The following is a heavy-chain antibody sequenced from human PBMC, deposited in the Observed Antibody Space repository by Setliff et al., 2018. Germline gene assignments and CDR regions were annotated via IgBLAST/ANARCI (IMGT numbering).Heavy chain of an antibody. V-gene: IGHV4-4*08. CDR2: KSNRGDT. J-gene: IGHJ4*02. D-gene: IGHD1-26*01. Sequence: SETLSLTCTVSGGSIGSSFWNWIRQSPGKGLEWIGYKSNRGDTNSNPSLRSRLTMSVDTSKNQFSLKLSSVTAADTAVYFCARDNTILGATDYWGQGTLVTVSS. CDR3: ARDNTILGATDY. CDR1: GGSIGSSF.